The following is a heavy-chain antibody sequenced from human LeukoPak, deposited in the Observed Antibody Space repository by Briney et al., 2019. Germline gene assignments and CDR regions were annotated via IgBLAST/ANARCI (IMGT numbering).Heavy chain of an antibody. CDR2: IYYSGST. D-gene: IGHD2-2*01. Sequence: SETLSLTCTVSGGSISSYYMSWIRQPPGKGLEWIGYIYYSGSTNYNPYLKSRVTISVDTSKNQFSLKLSSVTAADTAVYYCARGSTIRGYYYYYRDVWGKGTTVTVSS. CDR1: GGSISSYY. CDR3: ARGSTIRGYYYYYRDV. J-gene: IGHJ6*03. V-gene: IGHV4-59*01.